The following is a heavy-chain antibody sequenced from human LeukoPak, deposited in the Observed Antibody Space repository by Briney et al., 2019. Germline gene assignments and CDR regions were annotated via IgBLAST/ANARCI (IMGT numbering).Heavy chain of an antibody. J-gene: IGHJ4*02. Sequence: GSLRLSCSVSGFTFSSYTMHWVRQAPGKGLEYVSSININGGRTYYADSVKGRFTISRDNSKNTLYLQMSSLRAEDTAVYYCVKDKWIDHWGQGTLVTVAS. CDR3: VKDKWIDH. V-gene: IGHV3-64D*09. D-gene: IGHD2-8*01. CDR1: GFTFSSYT. CDR2: ININGGRT.